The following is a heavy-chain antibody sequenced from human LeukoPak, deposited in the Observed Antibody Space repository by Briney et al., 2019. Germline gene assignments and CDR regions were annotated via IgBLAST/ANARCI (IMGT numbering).Heavy chain of an antibody. Sequence: ASVKVSCKASGYTFTSYDINWVRLATGQGLEWMGWMNPNSGNTGYAQNFQGRVTMTRNTSITTAYMELSSLISEDTAVYYCARGPLGEVGIVRMDVWGQGTTVTVSS. CDR1: GYTFTSYD. V-gene: IGHV1-8*01. CDR2: MNPNSGNT. J-gene: IGHJ6*02. D-gene: IGHD1-26*01. CDR3: ARGPLGEVGIVRMDV.